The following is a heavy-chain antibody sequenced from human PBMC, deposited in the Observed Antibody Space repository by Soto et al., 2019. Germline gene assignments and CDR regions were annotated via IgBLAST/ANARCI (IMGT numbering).Heavy chain of an antibody. CDR2: IYPGDSDT. Sequence: GESLKISSKGSGYSFTSYWIGWVRQMPEKVQEWMGIIYPGDSDTRYSPSFQGQVTISADKSISTAYLQWSSLKASDTAMYYCARQGPGHYYDSSGYYYDAFDIWGQGTMVTVSS. CDR1: GYSFTSYW. D-gene: IGHD3-22*01. J-gene: IGHJ3*02. CDR3: ARQGPGHYYDSSGYYYDAFDI. V-gene: IGHV5-51*01.